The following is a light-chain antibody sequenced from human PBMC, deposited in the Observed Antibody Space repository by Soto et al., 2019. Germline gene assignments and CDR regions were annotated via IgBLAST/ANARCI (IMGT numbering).Light chain of an antibody. V-gene: IGLV2-14*03. Sequence: QSALTQPASVSGSPGQSITISCTGTSSDVGGYNFVSWYQQHPGKAPKFIIYDVRNRPSGVSNRFSGSRSGNTASLTISGLQAEDEDDYYCSAYTSSSTVIFGGGTKVTVL. CDR2: DVR. J-gene: IGLJ2*01. CDR1: SSDVGGYNF. CDR3: SAYTSSSTVI.